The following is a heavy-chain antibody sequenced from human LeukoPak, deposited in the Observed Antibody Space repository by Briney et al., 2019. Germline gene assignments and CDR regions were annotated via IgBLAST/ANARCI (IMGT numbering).Heavy chain of an antibody. D-gene: IGHD3-10*01. CDR2: ISSSSSTI. CDR1: GFTFSSYS. V-gene: IGHV3-48*01. CDR3: WTYYYGSGSRLVDY. Sequence: GGSLRLSCAASGFTFSSYSMNWVRQAPGKGLEWVSYISSSSSTIYYADSVKGRFTISRDNAKNSLYLQMNSLRAEDTAVYCTWTYYYGSGSRLVDYWGQGTLVTVSS. J-gene: IGHJ4*02.